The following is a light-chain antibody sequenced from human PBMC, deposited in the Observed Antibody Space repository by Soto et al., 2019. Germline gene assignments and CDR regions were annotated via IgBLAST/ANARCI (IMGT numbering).Light chain of an antibody. Sequence: QPLLTQPRSVSGSPGQSVAISCTGTSSDVGGYNYVSWYQQHPGKAPKLMIYDVTKRPSGVPDRFSGSKSGNTASLTISGLQAEDEADCYCCSYAVNYFYVFGTGPKVTVL. CDR2: DVT. CDR3: CSYAVNYFYV. CDR1: SSDVGGYNY. V-gene: IGLV2-11*01. J-gene: IGLJ1*01.